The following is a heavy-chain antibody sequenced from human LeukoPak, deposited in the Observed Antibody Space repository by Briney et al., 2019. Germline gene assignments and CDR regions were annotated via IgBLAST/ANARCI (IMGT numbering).Heavy chain of an antibody. J-gene: IGHJ5*02. CDR1: GYTFTSYY. CDR3: ARGGRYFDVVGPFDP. CDR2: MNPNSGNT. D-gene: IGHD3-9*01. Sequence: ASVKVSCKASGYTFTSYYMHWVRQATGQGLEWMGWMNPNSGNTGYAQKFQGRVTMTRNTSISTAYMELSSLRSEDTAVYYCARGGRYFDVVGPFDPWGQGTLVTVSS. V-gene: IGHV1-8*02.